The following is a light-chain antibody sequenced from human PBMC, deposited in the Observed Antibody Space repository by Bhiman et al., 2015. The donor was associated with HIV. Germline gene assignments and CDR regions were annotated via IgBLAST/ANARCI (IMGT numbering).Light chain of an antibody. J-gene: IGLJ2*01. V-gene: IGLV1-44*01. CDR2: SNS. CDR3: ATWDDSLNGPL. CDR1: SSNIGNNY. Sequence: QSVLTQPPSVSAAPGQKVTISCSGSSSNIGNNYVSWYQQLPGTAPKLLIYSNSQRPSGVPDRFSGSQSGTSASLAISGLQSEDEADYYCATWDDSLNGPLFGGGTKLTVL.